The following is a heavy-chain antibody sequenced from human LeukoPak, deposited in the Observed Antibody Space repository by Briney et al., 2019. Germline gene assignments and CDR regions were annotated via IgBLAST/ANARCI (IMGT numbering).Heavy chain of an antibody. V-gene: IGHV5-10-1*01. J-gene: IGHJ4*02. CDR1: GYSFTSYW. CDR2: IDPSDSYT. D-gene: IGHD2-15*01. CDR3: ARHVGGVVVVAATIDY. Sequence: GESLKISCKGSGYSFTSYWISWVRQMPGKGLEWMGRIDPSDSYTNYSPSFQGHATISADKSISTAYLQWSSLKASDTAMYYCARHVGGVVVVAATIDYWGQGTLVTVSS.